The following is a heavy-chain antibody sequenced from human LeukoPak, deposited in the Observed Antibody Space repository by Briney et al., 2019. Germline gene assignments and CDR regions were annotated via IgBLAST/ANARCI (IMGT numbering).Heavy chain of an antibody. D-gene: IGHD3-16*01. J-gene: IGHJ4*02. CDR2: ISWNSGSI. V-gene: IGHV3-9*01. CDR3: AKAWGGTEDYFDY. Sequence: GGSLRLSCAASGFTFDDYAMHWVRQAPGKGLEWVSGISWNSGSIGYADSVKGRFTISRDNSKNTLYLQMNSLRAEDTAVYYCAKAWGGTEDYFDYWGQGTLVTVSS. CDR1: GFTFDDYA.